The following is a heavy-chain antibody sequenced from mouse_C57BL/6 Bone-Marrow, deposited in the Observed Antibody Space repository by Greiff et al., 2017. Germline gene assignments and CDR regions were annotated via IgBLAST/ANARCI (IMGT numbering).Heavy chain of an antibody. CDR2: IDPSDSYT. Sequence: QVQLQQPGAELVMPGASVKLSCKASGYTFTSYWMHWVKQRPGQGLEWIGEIDPSDSYTNYNQKFKGKSTLTVDKSSSTAYMQLSSLTSEDSAVYYGARDYYGSSGAMDYWGQGTSVTVSS. V-gene: IGHV1-69*01. CDR3: ARDYYGSSGAMDY. D-gene: IGHD1-1*01. CDR1: GYTFTSYW. J-gene: IGHJ4*01.